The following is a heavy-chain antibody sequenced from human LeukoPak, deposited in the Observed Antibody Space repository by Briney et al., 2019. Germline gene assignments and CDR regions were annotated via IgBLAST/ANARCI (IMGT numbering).Heavy chain of an antibody. CDR2: INPKTGGT. Sequence: ASVTVSCTASGYTFIDYYIQWVRQAPGQGLEWMGRINPKTGGTNYAPKFQGRVTVTWDTSVSTAYMEMIKLTSDDTALYYCARDPPGDGYTNFDFWGQGTLVTVSS. D-gene: IGHD5-24*01. CDR1: GYTFIDYY. CDR3: ARDPPGDGYTNFDF. J-gene: IGHJ4*02. V-gene: IGHV1-2*06.